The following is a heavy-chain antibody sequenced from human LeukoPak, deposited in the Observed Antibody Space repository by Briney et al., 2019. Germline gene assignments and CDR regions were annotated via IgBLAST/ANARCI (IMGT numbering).Heavy chain of an antibody. J-gene: IGHJ1*01. Sequence: TGGSPRLSCAASGFTFSSYSMNWVRQAPGKGLEWVAVISYDGSNKYYADSVKGRFTISRDNSKNTLYLQMNSLRAEDTAVYYCAKHLGAFYCSSTSCYYFQHWGQGTLVTVSS. V-gene: IGHV3-30*18. CDR3: AKHLGAFYCSSTSCYYFQH. D-gene: IGHD2-2*01. CDR1: GFTFSSYS. CDR2: ISYDGSNK.